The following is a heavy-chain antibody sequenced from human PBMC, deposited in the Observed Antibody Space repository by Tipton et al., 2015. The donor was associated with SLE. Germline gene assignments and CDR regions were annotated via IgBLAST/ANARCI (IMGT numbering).Heavy chain of an antibody. CDR3: ARSITIFGVVIKRWYFDL. Sequence: TLSLTCVVSGYSISSSYYWGWIRQPPGKGLEWIGSIYHSGNTYYNPSLKSRVTISVDTSKNQFSLKLSSVTAADTAVYYCARSITIFGVVIKRWYFDLWGRGTLVTVSS. V-gene: IGHV4-38-2*01. CDR2: IYHSGNT. J-gene: IGHJ2*01. CDR1: GYSISSSYY. D-gene: IGHD3-3*01.